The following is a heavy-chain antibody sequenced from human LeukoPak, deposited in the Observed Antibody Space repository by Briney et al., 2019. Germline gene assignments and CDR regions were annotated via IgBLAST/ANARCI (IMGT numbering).Heavy chain of an antibody. D-gene: IGHD2-15*01. V-gene: IGHV1-2*02. Sequence: ASVKVSCKASGYTFTSYYMHWVRQAPGQGLEWMGWINPNSGGTNYAQKFQGRVTMTRDTSISTAYMELSRLRSDDTAVYYCARDGGCSGGSCYGYWGQGTLVTVSS. J-gene: IGHJ4*02. CDR1: GYTFTSYY. CDR3: ARDGGCSGGSCYGY. CDR2: INPNSGGT.